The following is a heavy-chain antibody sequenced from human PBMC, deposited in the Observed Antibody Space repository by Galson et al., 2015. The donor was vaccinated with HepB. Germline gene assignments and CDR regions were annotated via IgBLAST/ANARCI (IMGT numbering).Heavy chain of an antibody. CDR3: ARVGPAAIGGLDY. D-gene: IGHD2-2*01. V-gene: IGHV1-69*02. CDR2: IIPILGIA. J-gene: IGHJ4*02. Sequence: SVKVSRKASGGTFSSYTISWVRQAPGQGLEWMGRIIPILGIANYAQKFQGRVTITADKSTSTAYMELSSLRSEDTAVYYCARVGPAAIGGLDYWGQGTLVTVSS. CDR1: GGTFSSYT.